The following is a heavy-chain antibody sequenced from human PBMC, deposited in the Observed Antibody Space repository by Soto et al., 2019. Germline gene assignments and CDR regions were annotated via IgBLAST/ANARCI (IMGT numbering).Heavy chain of an antibody. CDR1: GFTFSSYG. J-gene: IGHJ4*02. CDR2: IWYDGSNK. CDR3: ARAEYSSSWYHFDY. Sequence: QVQLVESGGGVVQPGRSRRLSCAASGFTFSSYGMHWVRQAPGKGLEWVAVIWYDGSNKYYADSVKGRFTISRDNSKNTLYLHMNSLRAEDTAVYYCARAEYSSSWYHFDYWGQGTLVTVSS. D-gene: IGHD6-13*01. V-gene: IGHV3-33*01.